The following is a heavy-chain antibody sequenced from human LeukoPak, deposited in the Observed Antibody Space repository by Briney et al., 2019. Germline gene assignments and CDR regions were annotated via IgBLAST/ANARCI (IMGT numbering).Heavy chain of an antibody. J-gene: IGHJ6*02. CDR1: GYTFTSYG. CDR2: ISAYNGNT. D-gene: IGHD6-13*01. CDR3: ARDGARQAGLGYYYGMDV. Sequence: ASVTVSCKASGYTFTSYGISWVRQAPGQGLEWMGWISAYNGNTNYAQKLQGRVTMTTDTSTSTAYMELRSLRSDDTAVYYCARDGARQAGLGYYYGMDVWGQGTTVTVSS. V-gene: IGHV1-18*01.